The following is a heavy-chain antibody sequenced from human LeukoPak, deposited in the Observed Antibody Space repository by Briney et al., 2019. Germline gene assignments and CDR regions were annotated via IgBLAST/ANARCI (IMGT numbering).Heavy chain of an antibody. J-gene: IGHJ6*02. D-gene: IGHD6-6*01. CDR3: AGDDVRVSYYYYGMDV. V-gene: IGHV3-33*01. CDR2: IWYDGSNK. Sequence: PGGSLRLSCAASGFTFSSYGMHWVRQAPGKGLEWVAVIWYDGSNKYYADSVKGRFTISRDNSKNTLYLQMNSLRAEDTAVYYCAGDDVRVSYYYYGMDVWGQGTTVTVSS. CDR1: GFTFSSYG.